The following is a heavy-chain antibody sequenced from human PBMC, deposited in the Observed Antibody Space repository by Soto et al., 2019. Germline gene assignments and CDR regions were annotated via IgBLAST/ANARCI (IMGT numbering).Heavy chain of an antibody. V-gene: IGHV2-5*02. J-gene: IGHJ4*02. CDR3: PHTHHLRDGYNTRLDY. Sequence: QITLKESGPTLVKPTQTLTLTCTFSGFSLSTSGVGVGWIRQPPGKALEWLALIYWDYDKRYSPSLKSRLTSPKNPSKNQVALTMTNRDPLNTANFSGPHTHHLRDGYNTRLDYGGKGNLVPVS. CDR2: IYWDYDK. CDR1: GFSLSTSGVG. D-gene: IGHD5-12*01.